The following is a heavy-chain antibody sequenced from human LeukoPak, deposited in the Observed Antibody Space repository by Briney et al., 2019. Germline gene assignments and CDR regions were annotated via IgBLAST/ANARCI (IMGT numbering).Heavy chain of an antibody. J-gene: IGHJ4*02. CDR1: GFTLSNYH. Sequence: GGSLRLSCAASGFTLSNYHMNWVRQAPGKGLEWVSYISSTSSAIYYADSVKGRFTISRDNAKNSLYLQMNSLRVVDMAVYYCARLGYCSKTSCYPTDYWGQGTLVTVSS. CDR3: ARLGYCSKTSCYPTDY. CDR2: ISSTSSAI. V-gene: IGHV3-48*04. D-gene: IGHD2-2*01.